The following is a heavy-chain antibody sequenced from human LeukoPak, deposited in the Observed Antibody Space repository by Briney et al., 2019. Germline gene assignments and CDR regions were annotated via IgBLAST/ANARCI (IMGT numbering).Heavy chain of an antibody. Sequence: PSETLSLTCTVSGGSISSYCWSWIRQPPGKGLEWIGYIYYSGSTNYNPSLKSRVTISVDTSKNQFSLKLSSVTAADTAVYYCASTPTTVRGVLDYWGQGTLVTVSS. CDR1: GGSISSYC. J-gene: IGHJ4*02. V-gene: IGHV4-59*12. CDR2: IYYSGST. D-gene: IGHD3-10*01. CDR3: ASTPTTVRGVLDY.